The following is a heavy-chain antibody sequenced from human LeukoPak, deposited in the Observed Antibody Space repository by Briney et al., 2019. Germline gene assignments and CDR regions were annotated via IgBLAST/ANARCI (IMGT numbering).Heavy chain of an antibody. CDR1: GFTFSSYA. CDR2: ISSNGGST. J-gene: IGHJ4*02. D-gene: IGHD1-26*01. Sequence: GGSLRLSCAASGFTFSSYAMHWVRQAPGKGLEYVSAISSNGGSTYYASSVKGRFTISRDNSKNTLYLQMGSLRAEDMAVYYCARDWEGAGLDYWGQGTLVTVSS. CDR3: ARDWEGAGLDY. V-gene: IGHV3-64*01.